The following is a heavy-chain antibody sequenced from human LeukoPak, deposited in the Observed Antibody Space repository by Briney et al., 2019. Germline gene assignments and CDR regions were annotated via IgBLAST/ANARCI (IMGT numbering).Heavy chain of an antibody. CDR2: ISGSGGGT. V-gene: IGHV3-23*01. J-gene: IGHJ6*02. CDR1: GITLSNYG. D-gene: IGHD2-15*01. Sequence: PGGSLRLSCAVSGITLSNYGMSWVRQAPGKGLEWVAGISGSGGGTNYADSVKGRFTISRDNPKNTLYLQMNSLRAEDTAVYYCARGECSGGSCYEYGYYGMDVWGQGTTVTVSS. CDR3: ARGECSGGSCYEYGYYGMDV.